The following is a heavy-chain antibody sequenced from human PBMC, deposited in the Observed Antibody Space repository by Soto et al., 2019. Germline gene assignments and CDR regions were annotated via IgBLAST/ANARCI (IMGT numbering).Heavy chain of an antibody. V-gene: IGHV4-61*01. CDR3: ARGGEPLGYYGLDV. CDR1: GGSVSSGSYY. Sequence: SETLSLTCTVSGGSVSSGSYYWSWIRQPPGKGLEWIGYIYYSGSTNYNPSLKSRVTISVDTSKDQFSLNLTSLTAADTAVYYCARGGEPLGYYGLDVWGQGTTVTVSS. J-gene: IGHJ6*02. CDR2: IYYSGST.